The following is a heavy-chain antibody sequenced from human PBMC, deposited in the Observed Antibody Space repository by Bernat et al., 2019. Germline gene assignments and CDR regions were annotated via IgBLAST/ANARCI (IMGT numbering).Heavy chain of an antibody. J-gene: IGHJ4*02. Sequence: EVHLVESGGGLVQPGGSLRLSCAASGFTFSNFWMHWVRQVPGGGLVWVSRINPDGSSTSYADSVKGRFTISRDNAKDTLYLQVNSLRADDTAMYYCRRGLSETTNDGADYWGQGTLVTVSS. CDR3: RRGLSETTNDGADY. D-gene: IGHD3-16*01. CDR1: GFTFSNFW. V-gene: IGHV3-74*01. CDR2: INPDGSST.